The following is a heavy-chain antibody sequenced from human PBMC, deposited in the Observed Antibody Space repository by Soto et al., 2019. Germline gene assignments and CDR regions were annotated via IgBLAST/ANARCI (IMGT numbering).Heavy chain of an antibody. J-gene: IGHJ3*02. V-gene: IGHV3-23*01. D-gene: IGHD2-21*01. Sequence: PGGSLRLSCAASGFTFNNPAMTWVRQAPGQGLEWVASISENGGSRGGTYYADSVKGRFTISRDNSKNTLYLQVDSLTGADTAVYYCASAKAVVIAPLGIWGQGALVTVSS. CDR2: ISENGGSRGGT. CDR1: GFTFNNPA. CDR3: ASAKAVVIAPLGI.